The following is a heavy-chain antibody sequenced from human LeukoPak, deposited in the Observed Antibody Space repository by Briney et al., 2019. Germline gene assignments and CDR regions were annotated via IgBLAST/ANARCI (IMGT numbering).Heavy chain of an antibody. Sequence: PSETLSLTCTVSGGSISSYYWSWIRQPPGKGLEGIGYIYTSGSTNYNPSLKSRVTISVDTSKNQFSLKLSSVTAADTAVYYCARLTMVTKGWGYYYYMDVWGKGTTVTVSS. CDR2: IYTSGST. D-gene: IGHD5-18*01. J-gene: IGHJ6*03. CDR1: GGSISSYY. CDR3: ARLTMVTKGWGYYYYMDV. V-gene: IGHV4-4*09.